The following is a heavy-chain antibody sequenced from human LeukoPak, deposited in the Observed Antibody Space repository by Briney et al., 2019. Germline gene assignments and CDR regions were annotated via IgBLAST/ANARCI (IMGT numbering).Heavy chain of an antibody. D-gene: IGHD3-22*01. Sequence: ASVKVSCKASGYPLTTYYMHWVRQAPGQGLEWVGIINPSGGTTNYAQRFQGRVTMTRDTSTSTVYMELSSLRSEDTAVYYCARESMIARERKFDYWGQGTLVIVSS. CDR1: GYPLTTYY. CDR3: ARESMIARERKFDY. J-gene: IGHJ4*02. V-gene: IGHV1-46*01. CDR2: INPSGGTT.